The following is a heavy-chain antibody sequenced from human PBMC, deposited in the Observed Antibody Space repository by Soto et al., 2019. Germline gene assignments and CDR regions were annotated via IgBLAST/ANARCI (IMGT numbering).Heavy chain of an antibody. CDR1: GFTFSSYV. J-gene: IGHJ4*02. D-gene: IGHD5-18*01. V-gene: IGHV3-23*01. Sequence: GGSLRLSCAASGFTFSSYVMSWVRQAPGKGLEWVSSISGSGGSTYYADSVKGRFTISRDNSKNTVYLQMNSLRAEDTAVYYCARSGYSYGPFDYWGQGTLVTVSS. CDR3: ARSGYSYGPFDY. CDR2: ISGSGGST.